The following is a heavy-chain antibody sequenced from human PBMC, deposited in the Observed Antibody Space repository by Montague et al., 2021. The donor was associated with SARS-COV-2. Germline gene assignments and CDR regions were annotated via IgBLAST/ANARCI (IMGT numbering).Heavy chain of an antibody. CDR1: GFTFNSYA. CDR3: AKVLRRYQLLTDAFDN. CDR2: ISGSGNNA. V-gene: IGHV3-23*01. J-gene: IGHJ3*02. Sequence: SLRLSCAASGFTFNSYAMTWVRQAPGKGLEWVSSISGSGNNAFFADSVKGRFTISRDNSENTLYLQMNSLTAEDTAVYYCAKVLRRYQLLTDAFDNWGQGTMVTVS. D-gene: IGHD2-2*01.